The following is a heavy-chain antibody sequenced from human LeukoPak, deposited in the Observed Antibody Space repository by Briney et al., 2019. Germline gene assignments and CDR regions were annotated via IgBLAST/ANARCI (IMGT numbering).Heavy chain of an antibody. J-gene: IGHJ6*02. V-gene: IGHV3-30*03. CDR2: ISYDGSNK. CDR1: GFTFSSYG. CDR3: ARDQGPYDYVMDV. Sequence: GGSLRLSCAASGFTFSSYGMHWVRQAPGKGLEWVAVISYDGSNKYYADSVKGRFTISRDNSKNTLYLQMNSLRADDTAVYYCARDQGPYDYVMDVWGQGTTVTVSS.